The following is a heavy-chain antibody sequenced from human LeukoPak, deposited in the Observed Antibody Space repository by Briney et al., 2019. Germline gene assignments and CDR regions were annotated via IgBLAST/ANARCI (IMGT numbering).Heavy chain of an antibody. J-gene: IGHJ4*02. Sequence: SETLSLTCTVSGGSISSYYWSWIRQPPGKGLEWIGYIYYSGSTNYNPSLKSRVTISVDTSKNQFSLKLSSVTAADTAVYYCARDIGGGNKAVGYWGQGALVTVSS. CDR3: ARDIGGGNKAVGY. D-gene: IGHD1/OR15-1a*01. CDR2: IYYSGST. CDR1: GGSISSYY. V-gene: IGHV4-59*01.